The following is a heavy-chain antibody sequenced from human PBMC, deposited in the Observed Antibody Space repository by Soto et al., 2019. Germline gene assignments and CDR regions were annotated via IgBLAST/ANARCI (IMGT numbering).Heavy chain of an antibody. Sequence: EVQLLESGGGLVQPGGSLRLSCAASGFTFSSYAMSWVRQAPGKGLEWVSAISGSGGSTYYADSVKGRFTISRDNSKNTLYLQMISLRAEDTAVYYCAKVEGRSSYYGSWGQGTLATVSS. CDR1: GFTFSSYA. J-gene: IGHJ4*02. D-gene: IGHD3-10*01. V-gene: IGHV3-23*01. CDR2: ISGSGGST. CDR3: AKVEGRSSYYGS.